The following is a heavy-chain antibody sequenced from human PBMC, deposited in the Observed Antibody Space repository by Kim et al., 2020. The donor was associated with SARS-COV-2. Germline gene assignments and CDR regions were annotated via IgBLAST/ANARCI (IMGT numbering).Heavy chain of an antibody. CDR2: ISSSSSYI. J-gene: IGHJ6*02. CDR1: GFTFSSYS. Sequence: GGSLRLSCAASGFTFSSYSMNWVRQAPGKGLEWVSSISSSSSYIYYADSVKGRFTISRDNAKNSLYLQMNSLRAEDTAVYYCARKCSGWDSYGMDVWGQGTTVTVSS. CDR3: ARKCSGWDSYGMDV. D-gene: IGHD6-19*01. V-gene: IGHV3-21*01.